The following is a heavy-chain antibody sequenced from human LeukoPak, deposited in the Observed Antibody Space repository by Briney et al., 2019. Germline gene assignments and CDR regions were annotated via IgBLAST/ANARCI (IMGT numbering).Heavy chain of an antibody. D-gene: IGHD2-15*01. CDR1: GGSISSSSYY. CDR2: IYYSGST. J-gene: IGHJ4*02. V-gene: IGHV4-39*02. Sequence: PSETLSLTCTVSGGSISSSSYYWGWIRQPPGKGLEWIGSIYYSGSTYYNPSLKSRVTISVDTSKNQFSLKLSSVTAADTAVYYCARDSGHGPFPRSGPYWGQGTLVTVSS. CDR3: ARDSGHGPFPRSGPY.